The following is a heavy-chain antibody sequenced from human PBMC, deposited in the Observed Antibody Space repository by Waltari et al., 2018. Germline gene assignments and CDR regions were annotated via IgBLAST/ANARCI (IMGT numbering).Heavy chain of an antibody. CDR2: INHSGST. J-gene: IGHJ4*02. Sequence: QVQLQQWGAGLLKPSATLSLTCAVYGGSFSGYYWSRSRQPPGKGLEWIGEINHSGSTNYNPSLKSRVTISVDTSKNQFSLKLSSVTAADTAVYYCARWTMVRGVITYYFDYWGQGTLVTVSS. D-gene: IGHD3-10*01. CDR3: ARWTMVRGVITYYFDY. V-gene: IGHV4-34*01. CDR1: GGSFSGYY.